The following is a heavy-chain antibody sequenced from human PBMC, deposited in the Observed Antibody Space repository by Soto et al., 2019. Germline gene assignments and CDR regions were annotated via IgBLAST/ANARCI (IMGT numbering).Heavy chain of an antibody. Sequence: QVQLVQSGAEVKKPGSSVKVSCKASGGTFSSYAISWVRQAPGQGLEWMGGIIPIFGTANYAQKFQGRVTITADESTSTAYMELSSLRSEDTAVYYCARDSLGGGSYSSGYWGQGTLVTVSS. D-gene: IGHD1-26*01. CDR2: IIPIFGTA. J-gene: IGHJ4*02. CDR3: ARDSLGGGSYSSGY. CDR1: GGTFSSYA. V-gene: IGHV1-69*01.